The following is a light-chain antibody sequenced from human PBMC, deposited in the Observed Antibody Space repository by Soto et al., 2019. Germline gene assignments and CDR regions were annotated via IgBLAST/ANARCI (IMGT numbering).Light chain of an antibody. J-gene: IGKJ5*01. V-gene: IGKV3-20*01. CDR3: QQYGSSPPIP. Sequence: EIVLTQSPGTLSLSPGERATLSCRASQSVSSSYLAWYQQKPGQAPRLLIYGASSRATGIPDRFSGSESGTDFTLTISRLEPEDFAVYYCQQYGSSPPIPFGQGTRLEIK. CDR2: GAS. CDR1: QSVSSSY.